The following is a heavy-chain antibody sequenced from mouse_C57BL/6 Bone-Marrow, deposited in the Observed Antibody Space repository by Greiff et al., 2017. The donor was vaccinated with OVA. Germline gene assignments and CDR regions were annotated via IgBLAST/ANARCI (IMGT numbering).Heavy chain of an antibody. D-gene: IGHD1-1*01. Sequence: QVQLQQPGAELVKPGASVKLSCKASGYTFTSYWMQWVKQRPGQGLEWIGEIDPSDSYTNYNQKFKGQATLTVDTSSSTAYMQLSSLTSEDSAVYYCARWGVVATYYYAMDYWGQGTSVTVSS. CDR3: ARWGVVATYYYAMDY. CDR2: IDPSDSYT. V-gene: IGHV1-50*01. J-gene: IGHJ4*01. CDR1: GYTFTSYW.